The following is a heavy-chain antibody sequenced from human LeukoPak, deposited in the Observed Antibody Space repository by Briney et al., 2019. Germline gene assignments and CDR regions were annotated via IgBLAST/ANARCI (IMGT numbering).Heavy chain of an antibody. Sequence: PSETLSLTCTVSGGSVSSGSYYWSWIRQPPGKGLEWIGYIYYSGSTNYNPSLKSRVTISVDTSKNQFSLKLSSVTAADTAVYYCAGNRPEANYYGYIWGSYVDYWGQGTLVTVSS. CDR3: AGNRPEANYYGYIWGSYVDY. V-gene: IGHV4-61*01. D-gene: IGHD3-16*01. CDR1: GGSVSSGSYY. J-gene: IGHJ4*02. CDR2: IYYSGST.